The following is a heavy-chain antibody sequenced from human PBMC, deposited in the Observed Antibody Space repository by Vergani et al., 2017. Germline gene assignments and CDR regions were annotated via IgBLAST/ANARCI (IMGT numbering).Heavy chain of an antibody. V-gene: IGHV2-70*04. CDR2: IDWDDDK. Sequence: QVTLKESGPALVNPTQTLTLTCTFSGFSLSTSGMRVSWIRQPPGKALEWLARIDWDDDKFYRTSRKTRLTISKDTSKNQVVLTMTNMDPVDTATYYCARMKVHYYFDYWGQGTLVTVSS. J-gene: IGHJ4*02. CDR3: ARMKVHYYFDY. CDR1: GFSLSTSGMR. D-gene: IGHD3-10*01.